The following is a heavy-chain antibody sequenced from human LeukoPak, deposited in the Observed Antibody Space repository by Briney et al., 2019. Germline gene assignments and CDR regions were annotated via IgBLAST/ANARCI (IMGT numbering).Heavy chain of an antibody. CDR2: TCYRSKWYN. CDR3: ASGYYFDY. V-gene: IGHV6-1*01. CDR1: GDSVSSNSAA. D-gene: IGHD2-15*01. J-gene: IGHJ4*02. Sequence: SQTLSFTCAISGDSVSSNSAAWNWIRLSPSRGLEWLGRTCYRSKWYNDYAVSVKSRITINAGTSKNQFSLQLSSVTPEDTAVYYCASGYYFDYWGQGTLVTVSS.